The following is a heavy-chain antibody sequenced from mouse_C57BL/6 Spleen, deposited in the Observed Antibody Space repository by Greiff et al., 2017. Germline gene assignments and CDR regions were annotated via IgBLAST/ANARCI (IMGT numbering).Heavy chain of an antibody. Sequence: QVQLQQSGSELRSPGSSVKLSCKDFDSEVFPISYMSWVRQNPGHGFEWIGGILPSIGRTIYGEKFEDKATLDADTLSNTAYLELSSMTSEDSAIYYCARDYGGDFDVWGTGTTVTVSS. D-gene: IGHD1-1*01. CDR2: ILPSIGRT. J-gene: IGHJ1*03. CDR3: ARDYGGDFDV. CDR1: DSEVFPISY. V-gene: IGHV15-2*01.